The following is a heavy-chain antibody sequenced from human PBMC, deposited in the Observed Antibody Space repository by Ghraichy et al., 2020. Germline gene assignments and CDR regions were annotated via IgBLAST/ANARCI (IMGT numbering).Heavy chain of an antibody. V-gene: IGHV3-43*02. CDR2: ISGDGGNT. Sequence: GGSLRLSCVASGFIFGHYAMHWVRQVPGKGLEWVSLISGDGGNTYYADSVEGQFTISRDNSKNSLYLQMNSLRTEDTALYYCAKDIPGDGGNSGEFEYWGQGTLVTVSS. CDR1: GFIFGHYA. CDR3: AKDIPGDGGNSGEFEY. J-gene: IGHJ4*02. D-gene: IGHD4-23*01.